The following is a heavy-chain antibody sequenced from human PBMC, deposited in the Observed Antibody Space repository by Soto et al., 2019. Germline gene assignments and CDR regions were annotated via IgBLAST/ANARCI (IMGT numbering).Heavy chain of an antibody. CDR2: IYYSGST. Sequence: PSETLSLTCTVSGGSISSYYWSWIRQPPGKGLEWIGYIYYSGSTNYNPSLKSRVTISVDTSKNQFSLKLSSVTAADTAVYYCARSDSWPNNWFDPWGQGTLVTVSS. CDR1: GGSISSYY. J-gene: IGHJ5*02. V-gene: IGHV4-59*01. D-gene: IGHD2-21*02. CDR3: ARSDSWPNNWFDP.